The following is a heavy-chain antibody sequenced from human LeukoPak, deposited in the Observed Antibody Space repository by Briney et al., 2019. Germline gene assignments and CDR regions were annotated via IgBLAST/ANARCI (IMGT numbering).Heavy chain of an antibody. J-gene: IGHJ5*02. CDR2: IIPIFGTA. Sequence: SVKVSCKASGGTFSSYAISWVRQAPGQGLEWMGRIIPIFGTANYAQRFQGRVTITTDESTSTAYMELSSLRSEDTAVYYCARELGYWFDPWGQGTLVTVSS. CDR3: ARELGYWFDP. CDR1: GGTFSSYA. D-gene: IGHD3-10*01. V-gene: IGHV1-69*05.